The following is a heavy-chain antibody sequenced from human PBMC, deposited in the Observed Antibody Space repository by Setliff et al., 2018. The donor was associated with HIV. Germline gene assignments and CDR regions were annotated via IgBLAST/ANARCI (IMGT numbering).Heavy chain of an antibody. V-gene: IGHV4-30-4*08. Sequence: TLSLTCTVSGGSISSGDYYWTWIRQPPGKGLEWIGYIYNSGSTYYEPSLRGRVTISIDRSKNQFSLKLNSVTAGDTAVYYCARVFVDTAVLRVLEYYFDSWGRGTLVTVSS. CDR2: IYNSGST. CDR1: GGSISSGDYY. J-gene: IGHJ4*02. D-gene: IGHD5-18*01. CDR3: ARVFVDTAVLRVLEYYFDS.